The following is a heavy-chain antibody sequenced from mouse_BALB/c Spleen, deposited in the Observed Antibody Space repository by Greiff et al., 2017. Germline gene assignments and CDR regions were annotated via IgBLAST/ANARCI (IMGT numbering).Heavy chain of an antibody. V-gene: IGHV7-3*02. J-gene: IGHJ4*01. Sequence: EVQGVESGGGLVQPGGSLRLSCATSGFTFTDYYMSWVRQPPGKALEWLGFIRNKANGYTTEYSASVKGRFTISRDNSQSILYLQMNTLRAEDSATYYCARDIGYRYDTSLYAMDYWGQGTSVTVSS. CDR2: IRNKANGYTT. CDR1: GFTFTDYY. D-gene: IGHD2-14*01. CDR3: ARDIGYRYDTSLYAMDY.